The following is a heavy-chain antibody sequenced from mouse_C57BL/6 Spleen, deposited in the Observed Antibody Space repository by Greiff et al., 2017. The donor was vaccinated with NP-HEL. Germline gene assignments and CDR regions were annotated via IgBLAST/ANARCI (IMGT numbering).Heavy chain of an antibody. CDR2: INPNNGGT. CDR3: ARGGAIYYDYAGYYWYFDV. J-gene: IGHJ1*03. V-gene: IGHV1-26*01. Sequence: VQLQQSGPELVKPGASVKISCKASGYTFTDYYMNWVKQSHGKSLEWIGDINPNNGGTSYNQKFKGKATLTVDTSSSTAYLELRSLTSEDSAVYYCARGGAIYYDYAGYYWYFDVWGTGTTVTVSS. CDR1: GYTFTDYY. D-gene: IGHD2-4*01.